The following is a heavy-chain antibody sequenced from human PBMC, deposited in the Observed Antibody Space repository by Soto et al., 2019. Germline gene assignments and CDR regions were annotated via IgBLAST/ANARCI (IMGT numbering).Heavy chain of an antibody. Sequence: PWGSLRISCASSGFTFRSFTMNWVRQAPGKGLEWVSTISRNSAYIYYTDALRGRFTISRDNAKNSLHLQMNSLRAEDTAVYYCTRDASRDSSARGWFDPWGPGTMVTVSS. V-gene: IGHV3-21*01. CDR3: TRDASRDSSARGWFDP. CDR1: GFTFRSFT. J-gene: IGHJ5*02. D-gene: IGHD6-13*01. CDR2: ISRNSAYI.